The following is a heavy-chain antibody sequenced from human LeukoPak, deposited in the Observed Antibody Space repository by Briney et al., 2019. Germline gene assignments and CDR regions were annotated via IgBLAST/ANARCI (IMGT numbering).Heavy chain of an antibody. CDR3: ARVSPITVFGVDYYYYMDA. D-gene: IGHD3-3*01. CDR2: IYYSGST. CDR1: GGSISSYY. V-gene: IGHV4-59*01. Sequence: SETLSLTCTVSGGSISSYYWSWIRQPPGKGLEWIGYIYYSGSTNYNPSLKSRVTISVDTSKNQFSLKLSSVTAADTAVYYCARVSPITVFGVDYYYYMDAWGKGTTVTVSS. J-gene: IGHJ6*03.